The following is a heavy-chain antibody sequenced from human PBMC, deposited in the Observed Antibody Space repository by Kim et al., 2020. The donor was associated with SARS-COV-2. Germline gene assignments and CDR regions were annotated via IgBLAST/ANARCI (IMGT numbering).Heavy chain of an antibody. Sequence: GGSLRLSCTASGFTFSTYSINWVRQAPGKGLEWVAYISSSSNTIYYADSVKGRFTISRDNAKNSLYLQMNSLRAEDTAVYYCARVRGSFPSWGQGTLVTVSS. D-gene: IGHD1-26*01. CDR2: ISSSSNTI. J-gene: IGHJ4*02. CDR3: ARVRGSFPS. CDR1: GFTFSTYS. V-gene: IGHV3-48*04.